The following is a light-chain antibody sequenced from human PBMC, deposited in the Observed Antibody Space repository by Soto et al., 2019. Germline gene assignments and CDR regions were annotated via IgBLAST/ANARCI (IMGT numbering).Light chain of an antibody. V-gene: IGLV1-40*01. CDR3: QSYDRSLSGWV. CDR1: SSNIGAGYD. J-gene: IGLJ3*02. Sequence: QSVLTQPPSVSGAPGQRVTISCTGSSSNIGAGYDVHWYQHLPGTAPKLLIYGNGNRPSGVPDRFSGSKSGTSASLAITGLQAEDEADYYCQSYDRSLSGWVFGGGTKLTVL. CDR2: GNG.